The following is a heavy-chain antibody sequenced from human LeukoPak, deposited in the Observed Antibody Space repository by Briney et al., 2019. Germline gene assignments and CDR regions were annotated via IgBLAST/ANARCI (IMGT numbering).Heavy chain of an antibody. CDR3: AKEPYGDYPPYYYYYGMDV. Sequence: GGSLRLSCAASGFTFSSYDMHWVRQATGKGLEWVSAIGTAGDTYYPGSVKGRFTISRENAKNSLYLQMNSLRAEDTAVYYCAKEPYGDYPPYYYYYGMDVWGQGTTVTVSS. CDR2: IGTAGDT. CDR1: GFTFSSYD. V-gene: IGHV3-13*01. D-gene: IGHD4-17*01. J-gene: IGHJ6*02.